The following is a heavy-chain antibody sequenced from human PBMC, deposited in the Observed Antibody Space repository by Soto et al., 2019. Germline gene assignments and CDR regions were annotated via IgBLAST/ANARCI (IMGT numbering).Heavy chain of an antibody. CDR1: GYSISNYR. CDR3: ARHGPTGLDY. V-gene: IGHV5-51*07. CDR2: IYPGDPDT. J-gene: IGHJ4*02. Sequence: GEPLKLARKSSGYSISNYRSGRVQQPPGKGHEWMRTIYPGDPDTTHSPPFPGQVTISPDNSLSTTYLQWSSLKALDTAMYYCARHGPTGLDYWRQGSLVTVSS.